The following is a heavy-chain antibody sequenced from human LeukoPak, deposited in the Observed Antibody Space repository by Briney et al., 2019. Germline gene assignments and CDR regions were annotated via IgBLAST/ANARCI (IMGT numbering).Heavy chain of an antibody. D-gene: IGHD3-3*01. V-gene: IGHV3-23*01. Sequence: GGSLRLSCAASGFAFSSYAMYWVRQAPGKGLEWVSGISGSGVNTYYADSVKGRFTISRDNSKNTLYLQMNSPRAEDTAVYYCAKWHYDFWSDYYTGVDYWGQGTLVTVSS. CDR2: ISGSGVNT. CDR1: GFAFSSYA. J-gene: IGHJ4*02. CDR3: AKWHYDFWSDYYTGVDY.